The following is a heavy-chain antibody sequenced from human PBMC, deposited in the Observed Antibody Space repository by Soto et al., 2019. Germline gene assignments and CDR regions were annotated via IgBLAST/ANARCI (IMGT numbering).Heavy chain of an antibody. Sequence: VKVSCKASGGTFSSYTISWVRQAPGQGLEWMGRIIPILGIANYAQKFQGRVTITADKSTSTAYMELSSLRSEDTAVYYCARDGPYYDILTGYTPFDYWGLGTLVTVSS. CDR2: IIPILGIA. V-gene: IGHV1-69*04. D-gene: IGHD3-9*01. J-gene: IGHJ4*02. CDR1: GGTFSSYT. CDR3: ARDGPYYDILTGYTPFDY.